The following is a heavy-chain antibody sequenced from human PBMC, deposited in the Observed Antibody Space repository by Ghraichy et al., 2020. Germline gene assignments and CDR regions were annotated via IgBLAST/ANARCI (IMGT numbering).Heavy chain of an antibody. CDR1: GGSISSSSYY. V-gene: IGHV4-39*01. Sequence: SETLSLTCTVSGGSISSSSYYWGWIRQPPGKGLEWIGSIYYSGSTYYNPSLKSRVTISVDTSKNQFSLKLSSVTAADTAVYYCADHRGYSYGSTLYYFDYWGQGTLVTVSS. D-gene: IGHD5-18*01. CDR2: IYYSGST. J-gene: IGHJ4*02. CDR3: ADHRGYSYGSTLYYFDY.